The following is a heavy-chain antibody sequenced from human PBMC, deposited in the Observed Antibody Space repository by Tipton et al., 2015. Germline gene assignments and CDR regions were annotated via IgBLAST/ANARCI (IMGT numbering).Heavy chain of an antibody. D-gene: IGHD5-24*01. V-gene: IGHV4-34*01. J-gene: IGHJ6*02. Sequence: TLTLTCSLSGGSVYTYYGTWIRQPPGQGLEWIGEIYHSGTTNYNPSLRGRFTISLRTSKNQLSLKMDYVTAADTAIYYCARGGSPIIEMAYHHYGLDVWGQGTTVTVSS. CDR1: GGSVYTYY. CDR2: IYHSGTT. CDR3: ARGGSPIIEMAYHHYGLDV.